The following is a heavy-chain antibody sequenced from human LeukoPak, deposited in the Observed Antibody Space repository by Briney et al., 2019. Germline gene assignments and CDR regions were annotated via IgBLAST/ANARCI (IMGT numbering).Heavy chain of an antibody. CDR1: GFSFSSYE. CDR2: ISSSGSIT. J-gene: IGHJ4*02. V-gene: IGHV3-48*03. D-gene: IGHD6-19*01. Sequence: GESLRLSCADSGFSFSSYEMNWVRQAPGKGLEWISYISSSGSITFYADSEKGRFTISRDNARNPLYLQMNSLRAEDTAVYYCASTRSTSDWYTRGFEYWGQGTLVTVSS. CDR3: ASTRSTSDWYTRGFEY.